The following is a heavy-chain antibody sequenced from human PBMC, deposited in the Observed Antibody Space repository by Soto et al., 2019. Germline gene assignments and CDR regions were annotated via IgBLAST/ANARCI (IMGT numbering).Heavy chain of an antibody. CDR1: GISLSTSGVG. D-gene: IGHD6-6*01. J-gene: IGHJ3*02. Sequence: QITLKGSGPTLVKPTQTLTLTCSLSGISLSTSGVGVGWIRQPPGKALEWIALIYWNDDQHSRPSLKSRLTITKDTSKNLAVLTMTNMDPVDTATYFCARGLASLPVFAFDIWGQGTMVTVSS. CDR2: IYWNDDQ. CDR3: ARGLASLPVFAFDI. V-gene: IGHV2-5*01.